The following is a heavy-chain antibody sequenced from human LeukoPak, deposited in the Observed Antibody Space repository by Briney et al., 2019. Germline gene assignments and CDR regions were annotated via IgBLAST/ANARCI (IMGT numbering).Heavy chain of an antibody. CDR1: GYSFTKYW. D-gene: IGHD6-13*01. V-gene: IGHV5-51*01. J-gene: IGHJ4*02. CDR3: ARVASGAAAGYYFGY. Sequence: GASLQISCKGSGYSFTKYWIGWVRQMPGKGLEWMGIIYPGDSDTRYSPSSQGQVTISADKSVSTAYLQWSSLKASDTAMYYCARVASGAAAGYYFGYWGQGTLVTVSS. CDR2: IYPGDSDT.